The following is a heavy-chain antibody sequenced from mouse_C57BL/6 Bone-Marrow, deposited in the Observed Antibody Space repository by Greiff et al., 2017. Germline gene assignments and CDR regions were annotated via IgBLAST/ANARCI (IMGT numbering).Heavy chain of an antibody. J-gene: IGHJ2*01. D-gene: IGHD1-1*01. CDR3: TRDCGSSYFYY. Sequence: VQLQQSGAELVRPGASVTLSCKASGYTFTDYEMHWVKQTPVHGLEWIGAIDPETGGTAYNQKFKGKAILTADKSSSTAYMELRSLTSEDSAVYYCTRDCGSSYFYYWGQGTTLTVSS. V-gene: IGHV1-15*01. CDR1: GYTFTDYE. CDR2: IDPETGGT.